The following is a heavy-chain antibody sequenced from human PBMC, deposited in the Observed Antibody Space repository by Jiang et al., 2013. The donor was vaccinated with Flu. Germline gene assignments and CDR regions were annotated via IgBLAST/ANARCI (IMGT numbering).Heavy chain of an antibody. Sequence: SGAEVKKPGSSVKVSCKASGGTFSSYAISWVRQAPGQGLEWMGGIIPIFGTANYAQKFQGRVTITADESTSTAYMELSSLRSEDTAVYYCARDGAVAGTPTVHFDYWGQGTLVTVSS. D-gene: IGHD6-19*01. V-gene: IGHV1-69*01. CDR2: IIPIFGTA. CDR1: GGTFSSYA. J-gene: IGHJ4*02. CDR3: ARDGAVAGTPTVHFDY.